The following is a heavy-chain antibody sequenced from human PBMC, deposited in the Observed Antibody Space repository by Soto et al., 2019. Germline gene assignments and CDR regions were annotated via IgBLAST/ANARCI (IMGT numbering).Heavy chain of an antibody. D-gene: IGHD6-6*01. J-gene: IGHJ4*02. Sequence: QVQLVESGGGVVQPGMSLRLSCAASGLTFSSYGMHWVRQAPGKGLEWVAVIWYDGSNKYYADSVKGRFTISRDNSKNTLYLQMNSLRAEDTALYYRARDRGTQGQLVSGRVLAYYFDYWGQGTLVTVSS. CDR3: ARDRGTQGQLVSGRVLAYYFDY. CDR1: GLTFSSYG. CDR2: IWYDGSNK. V-gene: IGHV3-33*01.